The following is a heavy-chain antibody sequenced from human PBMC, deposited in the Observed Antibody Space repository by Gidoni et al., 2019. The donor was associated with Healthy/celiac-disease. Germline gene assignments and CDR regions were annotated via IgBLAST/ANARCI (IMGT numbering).Heavy chain of an antibody. CDR2: IIPICGTA. D-gene: IGHD3-10*01. CDR1: RGPFRSYA. V-gene: IGHV1-69*19. Sequence: EVKKPGSSVKVSCKASRGPFRSYAISWVRQAPGQGLEWMGGIIPICGTANYAQKLQGRVTITADESTSTAYMELSSLRSEDTAVYYCARRAMVRGVIYYYYYGMDVWGQGTTVTVSS. CDR3: ARRAMVRGVIYYYYYGMDV. J-gene: IGHJ6*02.